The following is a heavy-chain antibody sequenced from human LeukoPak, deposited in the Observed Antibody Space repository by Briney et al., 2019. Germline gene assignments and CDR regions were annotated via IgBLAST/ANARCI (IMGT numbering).Heavy chain of an antibody. CDR3: ARVKAGDIVDP. V-gene: IGHV3-48*01. Sequence: SGGSLRLSCAASGFTFSSYSMNWVRQAPGKGREWVSYISSSSSNIYYADSVKGRFTISRDNAKNSLYMQMNSLRAEDTAVYYCARVKAGDIVDPWGQGNLVTVSS. D-gene: IGHD2-15*01. CDR2: ISSSSSNI. CDR1: GFTFSSYS. J-gene: IGHJ5*02.